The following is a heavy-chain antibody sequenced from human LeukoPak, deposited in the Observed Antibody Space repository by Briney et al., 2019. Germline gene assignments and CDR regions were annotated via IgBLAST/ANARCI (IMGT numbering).Heavy chain of an antibody. V-gene: IGHV3-48*01. CDR3: ARDQWLDY. D-gene: IGHD6-19*01. CDR1: GFTFSGYI. J-gene: IGHJ4*02. Sequence: GGSLRLSCAASGFTFSGYIMNWVRQAPGKGLEWVSFIGTSGNTIYYADSVKGRFTVSRDNAKNSLYLQMNSLRAEDTAAYYCARDQWLDYRGQGTLVTVSS. CDR2: IGTSGNTI.